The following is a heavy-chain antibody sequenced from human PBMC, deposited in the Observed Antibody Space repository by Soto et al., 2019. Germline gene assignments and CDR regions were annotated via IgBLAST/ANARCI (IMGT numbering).Heavy chain of an antibody. CDR2: IWYDGSNK. Sequence: PGGSLRLSCAASGFTFSSYGMHWVRQAPGKGLEWVAVIWYDGSNKYYADSVKGRFTISRDNSKNTLYLQMNSLRAEDTAVYYCARDIGIAAAADTLAFDIWGQGTMVTVSS. CDR3: ARDIGIAAAADTLAFDI. D-gene: IGHD6-13*01. V-gene: IGHV3-33*01. CDR1: GFTFSSYG. J-gene: IGHJ3*02.